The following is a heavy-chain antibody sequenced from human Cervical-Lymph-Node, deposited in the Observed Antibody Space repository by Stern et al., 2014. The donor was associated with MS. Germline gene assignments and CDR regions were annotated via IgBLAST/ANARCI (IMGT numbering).Heavy chain of an antibody. CDR1: GYTFTNYG. CDR2: IHTSNENT. D-gene: IGHD5-24*01. V-gene: IGHV1-18*01. Sequence: VQLVESGAEVVKPGASVKVSCKASGYTFTNYGISWVRQSPGQGLEWIGRIHTSNENTNYEQKFQGRVTMTTDTSTNTAYMELGSLRSDDAAVYFCAKLATYGDRDYWGQGTVVSVSS. CDR3: AKLATYGDRDY. J-gene: IGHJ4*02.